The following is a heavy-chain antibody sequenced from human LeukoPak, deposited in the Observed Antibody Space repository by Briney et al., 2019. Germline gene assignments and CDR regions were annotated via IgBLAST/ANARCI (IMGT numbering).Heavy chain of an antibody. J-gene: IGHJ4*02. Sequence: GASVKVSCKGSGYTFSSYDINWARQATGQGLEWMGWMNPDTGNSGYAQKFQGRVTMTRDTSISTAYMELSSLRSEDTAVYYCARLSQTPAYYDTSVYYYLGYWGQGTLVTVSS. D-gene: IGHD3-22*01. CDR1: GYTFSSYD. CDR2: MNPDTGNS. CDR3: ARLSQTPAYYDTSVYYYLGY. V-gene: IGHV1-8*01.